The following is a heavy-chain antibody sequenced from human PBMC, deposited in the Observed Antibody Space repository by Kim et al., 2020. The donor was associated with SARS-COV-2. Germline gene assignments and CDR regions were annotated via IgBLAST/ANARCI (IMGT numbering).Heavy chain of an antibody. D-gene: IGHD3-9*01. J-gene: IGHJ6*04. Sequence: VKGRFTISRDNAKNSMNLQRNSLRAEDTAVYYCASADSLTASYYYYGMDVWGKGTTVTVSS. V-gene: IGHV3-21*01. CDR3: ASADSLTASYYYYGMDV.